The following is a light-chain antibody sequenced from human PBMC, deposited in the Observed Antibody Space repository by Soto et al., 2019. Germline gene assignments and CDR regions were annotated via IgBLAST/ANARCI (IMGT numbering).Light chain of an antibody. J-gene: IGKJ1*01. CDR2: AAS. Sequence: AIRMTQSPSSLSASTGDRVTITCRASQGISSYLAWYQQKPGKAPKLLIYAASTLQSGVPSRFSGSGSGTDFTLTISCLQSEDFATYYCQQYYSYGAFGQGTKV. V-gene: IGKV1-8*01. CDR3: QQYYSYGA. CDR1: QGISSY.